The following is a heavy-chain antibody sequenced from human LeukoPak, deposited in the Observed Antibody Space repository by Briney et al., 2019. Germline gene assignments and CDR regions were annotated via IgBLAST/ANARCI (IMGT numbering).Heavy chain of an antibody. Sequence: GGSLSLSCEASGFTFSSYEMNWVRQAPGKGLEWVSYISTSGNTVYYADSVKGRFTISRDNAKNSLYLQMNSLRAEDTAVYYCARDPYSYDTSGPKPFDYWGQGTLVTVSS. D-gene: IGHD3-3*01. J-gene: IGHJ4*02. CDR3: ARDPYSYDTSGPKPFDY. V-gene: IGHV3-48*03. CDR2: ISTSGNTV. CDR1: GFTFSSYE.